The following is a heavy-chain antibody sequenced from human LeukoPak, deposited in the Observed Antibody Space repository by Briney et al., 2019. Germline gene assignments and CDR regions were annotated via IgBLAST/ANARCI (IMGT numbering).Heavy chain of an antibody. CDR3: ATGSGSYYKPFDY. CDR2: IYYSGST. V-gene: IGHV4-59*08. CDR1: GGSISSYY. Sequence: SETLSLTCTVSGGSISSYYWSWIRQPPGKGLEWIGYIYYSGSTNYNPSLKSRVTISVDTSKKQFSLKLSSVTAADTAVYYCATGSGSYYKPFDYWGQGTLVTVSS. J-gene: IGHJ4*02. D-gene: IGHD3-10*01.